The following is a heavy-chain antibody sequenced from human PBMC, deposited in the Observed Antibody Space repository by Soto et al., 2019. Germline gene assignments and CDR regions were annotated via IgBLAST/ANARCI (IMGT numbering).Heavy chain of an antibody. CDR2: IIPIFGTA. V-gene: IGHV1-69*13. CDR3: ARGPETGTTGVDYYYGMDV. J-gene: IGHJ6*02. D-gene: IGHD1-1*01. CDR1: GGTFSSYA. Sequence: EASVKVSCKASGGTFSSYAISWVLQAPGQGLEWMGGIIPIFGTANYAQKFQGRVTITADESTSTAYMELSSLRSEDTAVYYCARGPETGTTGVDYYYGMDVWGQGTTVTVSS.